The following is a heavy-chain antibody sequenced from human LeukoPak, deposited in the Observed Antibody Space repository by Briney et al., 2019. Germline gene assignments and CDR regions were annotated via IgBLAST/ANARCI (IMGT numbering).Heavy chain of an antibody. D-gene: IGHD3-9*01. Sequence: GASVKVSCKASGYTFTSYGISWVRQAPGQGLEWMGWISAYNGNTNYAQRLQGRVTMTTDTSTSTAYMELRSLRSDDTAVYYCARLDDILTGYSSGFDCWGQGTLVTVSS. CDR2: ISAYNGNT. J-gene: IGHJ4*02. V-gene: IGHV1-18*01. CDR1: GYTFTSYG. CDR3: ARLDDILTGYSSGFDC.